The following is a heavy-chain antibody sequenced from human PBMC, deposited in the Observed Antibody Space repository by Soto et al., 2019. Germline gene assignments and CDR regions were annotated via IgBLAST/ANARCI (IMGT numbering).Heavy chain of an antibody. CDR3: ARSRWDRAPVDY. CDR1: GGSISSGGYY. Sequence: SETLSLTCTVSGGSISSGGYYWSWIRQHPGKGLEWIGYIYYSGSTYYNPSLKSRVTISVDTSKNQFSLKLSSVTAADTAVYYCARSRWDRAPVDYWGQGTLVTVSS. D-gene: IGHD1-26*01. V-gene: IGHV4-31*03. J-gene: IGHJ4*02. CDR2: IYYSGST.